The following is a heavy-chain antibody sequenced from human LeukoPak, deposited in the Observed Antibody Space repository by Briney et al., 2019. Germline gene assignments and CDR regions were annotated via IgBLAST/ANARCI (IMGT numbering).Heavy chain of an antibody. Sequence: ASVKVSCKASGYTFTSYYMHWVRQAPGQGLEWMGIINPSGGSTSYVQKFQGRVTMTRDTSTSTAYMELSRLRSDDTAVYYCARADGSGSFYGMDVWGQGTTVTVSS. V-gene: IGHV1-46*01. CDR3: ARADGSGSFYGMDV. CDR1: GYTFTSYY. CDR2: INPSGGST. J-gene: IGHJ6*02. D-gene: IGHD3-10*01.